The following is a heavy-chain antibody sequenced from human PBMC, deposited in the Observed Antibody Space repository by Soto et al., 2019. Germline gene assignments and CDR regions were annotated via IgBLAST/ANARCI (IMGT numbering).Heavy chain of an antibody. CDR3: ARDWRGYYYYGMDV. CDR1: GFTFSSYG. D-gene: IGHD1-1*01. Sequence: GGSLRLSCAASGFTFSSYGMHWVRQAPGKGLEWVAVIWYDGSNKYYADSVKGRFTISRDNSKNTLYLQMNSLRAEDTAVYYCARDWRGYYYYGMDVWGQGTTVTVSS. J-gene: IGHJ6*02. V-gene: IGHV3-33*01. CDR2: IWYDGSNK.